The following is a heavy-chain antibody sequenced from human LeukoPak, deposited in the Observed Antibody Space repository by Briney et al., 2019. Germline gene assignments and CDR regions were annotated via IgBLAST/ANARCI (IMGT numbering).Heavy chain of an antibody. J-gene: IGHJ4*02. CDR1: GGSISSYY. D-gene: IGHD5-12*01. CDR2: IYYRGST. Sequence: ASETLFLTCTVPGGSISSYYCSSIRQPPGKGLEWIGYIYYRGSTNYNPSLKSRVTISVDTSKTQFSLKLSSVTAADTAVYYCAREGGYSGYDLVYFDYWGQGTLVTVSS. CDR3: AREGGYSGYDLVYFDY. V-gene: IGHV4-59*01.